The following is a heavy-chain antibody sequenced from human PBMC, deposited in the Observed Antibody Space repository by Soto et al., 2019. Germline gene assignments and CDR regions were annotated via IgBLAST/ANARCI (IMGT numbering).Heavy chain of an antibody. CDR2: INAGNGNT. J-gene: IGHJ6*02. D-gene: IGHD3-16*01. Sequence: ASVKVSCKASGYTFTSYAMHWVRQAPGQRLEWMGWINAGNGNTKYSQKFQGRVTITRDTSASTAYMELSSLRSEDTAVYYCARDSVVTSFSYYYGMDFWGQGTTVTVSS. CDR1: GYTFTSYA. V-gene: IGHV1-3*01. CDR3: ARDSVVTSFSYYYGMDF.